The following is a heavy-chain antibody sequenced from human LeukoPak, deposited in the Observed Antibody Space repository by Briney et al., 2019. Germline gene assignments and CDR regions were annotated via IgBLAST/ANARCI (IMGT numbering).Heavy chain of an antibody. Sequence: PGGSLRLSRAASGFAFSTYGMHWVRQAPGKGLEWVAVMSYDGSNKYYADSVKGRFTISRDNSKNTLYLQMNSLRPEDTAVYYCAKPHFYDSSGYYFDFGWGQGTLVTVSS. V-gene: IGHV3-30*18. CDR2: MSYDGSNK. CDR3: AKPHFYDSSGYYFDFG. J-gene: IGHJ4*02. D-gene: IGHD3-22*01. CDR1: GFAFSTYG.